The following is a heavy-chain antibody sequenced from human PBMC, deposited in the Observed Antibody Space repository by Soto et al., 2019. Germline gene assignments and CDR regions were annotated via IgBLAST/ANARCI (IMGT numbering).Heavy chain of an antibody. CDR1: GYTFTSYG. D-gene: IGHD3-3*01. CDR2: ISAYNGNT. CDR3: ARRGLTWYYDFWSGSYPGYYGMDV. Sequence: ASVKVSCKASGYTFTSYGISWVRQAPGQGLEWMGWISAYNGNTNYAQKLQGRVTMTTDTSTSTAYMELRSLRSDDTAVYYCARRGLTWYYDFWSGSYPGYYGMDVCGQGTTVTVSS. J-gene: IGHJ6*02. V-gene: IGHV1-18*01.